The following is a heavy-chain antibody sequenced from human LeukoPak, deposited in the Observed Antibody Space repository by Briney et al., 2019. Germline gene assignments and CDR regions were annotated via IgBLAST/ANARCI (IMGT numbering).Heavy chain of an antibody. CDR2: IYTSGST. V-gene: IGHV4-61*02. Sequence: SETLSLTCTVSGGSISSGSYYWSWIRQPAGKGLEWIGRIYTSGSTNYNPSLKSRVTISVDKSKNQFSLKLSSVTAADTAVYYCARGGPYYDFWSGYLPFDYWGQGTLVTVSS. CDR1: GGSISSGSYY. J-gene: IGHJ4*02. D-gene: IGHD3-3*01. CDR3: ARGGPYYDFWSGYLPFDY.